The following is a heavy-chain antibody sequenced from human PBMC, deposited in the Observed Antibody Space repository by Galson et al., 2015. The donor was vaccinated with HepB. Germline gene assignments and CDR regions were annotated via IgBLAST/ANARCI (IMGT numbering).Heavy chain of an antibody. CDR2: ISSSGSTI. J-gene: IGHJ6*02. D-gene: IGHD5-18*01. CDR3: ARGGPHTAMGGHYYYGMDV. V-gene: IGHV3-48*03. CDR1: GFTFSSYE. Sequence: SLRLSCAASGFTFSSYEMNWVRQAPGKGLEWVSYISSSGSTIYYADFVKGRFTISRDNAKNSLYLQMNSLRAEDTAVYYCARGGPHTAMGGHYYYGMDVWGQGTTVTVSS.